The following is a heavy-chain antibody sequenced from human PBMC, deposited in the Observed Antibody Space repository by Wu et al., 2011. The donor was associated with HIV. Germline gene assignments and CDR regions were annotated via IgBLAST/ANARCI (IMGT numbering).Heavy chain of an antibody. J-gene: IGHJ6*03. CDR2: IIPNSGTT. D-gene: IGHD2-2*01. CDR3: TRSGEAAAYYYYYMNV. Sequence: QVLLVQSGAEVKKPGSSVKVSCKTSGDSLTKYAFSWVRQAPGQGLEWMGGIIPNSGTTNYARKFRGRFTVTADTSTTTVHMELRSLRSEDTAVYFCTRSGEAAAYYYYYMNVWGKGTTVTISS. V-gene: IGHV1-69*14. CDR1: GDSLTKYA.